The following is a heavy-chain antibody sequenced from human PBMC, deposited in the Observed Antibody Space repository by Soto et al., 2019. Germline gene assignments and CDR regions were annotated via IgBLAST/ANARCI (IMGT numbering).Heavy chain of an antibody. V-gene: IGHV3-30-3*01. J-gene: IGHJ1*01. CDR3: AREGGWYAEYFQH. CDR1: GFTFSSYA. D-gene: IGHD6-19*01. CDR2: ISYDGSNK. Sequence: QVQLVESGGGVVQPGRSLRLSCAASGFTFSSYAMHWVRQAPGKGLEWVAVISYDGSNKYYADSVKGRFTISRDNSKNTLYLQMNSLRAEDTAVYYGAREGGWYAEYFQHWGQGTLVTVSS.